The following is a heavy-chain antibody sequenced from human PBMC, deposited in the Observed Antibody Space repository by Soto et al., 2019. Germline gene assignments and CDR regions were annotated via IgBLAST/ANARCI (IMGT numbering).Heavy chain of an antibody. CDR3: ARDRVGYYRYYYYGMDV. CDR1: GFTFSSYA. CDR2: ISYDGSNK. J-gene: IGHJ6*02. D-gene: IGHD1-26*01. V-gene: IGHV3-30-3*01. Sequence: QVQLVESGGGVVQPGRSLRLSCAASGFTFSSYAMHWVRQAPGKGLEWVAVISYDGSNKYYADSVKGRFTISRDNSQNTLYLQMTSLRAEDTAVYYCARDRVGYYRYYYYGMDVWGQGTTVTVSS.